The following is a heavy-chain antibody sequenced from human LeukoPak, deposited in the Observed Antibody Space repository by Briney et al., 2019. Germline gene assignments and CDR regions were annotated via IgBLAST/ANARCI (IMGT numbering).Heavy chain of an antibody. J-gene: IGHJ3*02. CDR1: GYTFTSYY. Sequence: GPVKVSCKASGYTFTSYYMHWVRQAPGQGLEWMGIINPSGGSTSYAQKFQGRVTMTRDTSTSTVYMELSSLRSEDTAVYYCARERRYFDWLLDLEGAFDIWGQGTMVTVSS. D-gene: IGHD3-9*01. CDR2: INPSGGST. CDR3: ARERRYFDWLLDLEGAFDI. V-gene: IGHV1-46*01.